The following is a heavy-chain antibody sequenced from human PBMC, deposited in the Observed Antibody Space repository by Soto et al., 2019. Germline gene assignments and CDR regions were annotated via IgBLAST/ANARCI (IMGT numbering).Heavy chain of an antibody. V-gene: IGHV3-30*18. CDR3: AKAYHRGADFWSGYRLYYYYGMDV. Sequence: SLRLSCAASGFTFSNYGMHWVRQAPGKGLEWVAVISSDGSDKNYADSVKGRFTISRDNSKNTLYLQMNSLRAEDTAVYYCAKAYHRGADFWSGYRLYYYYGMDVWGQGTTVTVSS. CDR2: ISSDGSDK. D-gene: IGHD3-3*01. CDR1: GFTFSNYG. J-gene: IGHJ6*02.